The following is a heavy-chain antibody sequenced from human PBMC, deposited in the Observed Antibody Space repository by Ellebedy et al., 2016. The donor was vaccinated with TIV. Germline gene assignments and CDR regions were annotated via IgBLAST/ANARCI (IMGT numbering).Heavy chain of an antibody. CDR1: GLTVSTNY. V-gene: IGHV3-53*01. Sequence: PGGSLRLSCAAFGLTVSTNYMSWVRQAPGKGLEWVSVIYSGGSTYYADSVKGRFTISRDNSKNTLYLQMNSLRAEDTAVYYCARLATVTPFDYWGQGTLVTVSS. CDR3: ARLATVTPFDY. D-gene: IGHD4-17*01. CDR2: IYSGGST. J-gene: IGHJ4*02.